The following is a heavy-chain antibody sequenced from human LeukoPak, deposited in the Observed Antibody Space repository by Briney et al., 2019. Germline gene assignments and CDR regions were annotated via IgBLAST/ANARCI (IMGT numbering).Heavy chain of an antibody. D-gene: IGHD6-19*01. CDR3: ARGRGGWYRSWFDP. J-gene: IGHJ5*02. CDR1: GYTFTSYY. V-gene: IGHV1-8*02. Sequence: ASVKVSCKASGYTFTSYYMHWVRQATGQGLEWMGWMNPNSGNTGYAQKFQGRVTMTRNTSISTAYMELSSLRSEDTAVYYCARGRGGWYRSWFDPWGQGTLVTVSS. CDR2: MNPNSGNT.